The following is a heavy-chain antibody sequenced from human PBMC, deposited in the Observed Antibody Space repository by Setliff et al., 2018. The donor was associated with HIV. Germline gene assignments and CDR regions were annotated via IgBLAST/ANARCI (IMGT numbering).Heavy chain of an antibody. J-gene: IGHJ3*02. CDR2: MNPNSGRA. V-gene: IGHV1-8*02. Sequence: ASVKVPCKASGYTFTNYDINWVRQSPGQGLEWLGWMNPNSGRAGSAQMFQGRLTMTRDTSTTTVYMDLRSLRSEDTAVYYCARARGRLSDFDIWGQGTMVTVSS. CDR3: ARARGRLSDFDI. CDR1: GYTFTNYD. D-gene: IGHD3-10*01.